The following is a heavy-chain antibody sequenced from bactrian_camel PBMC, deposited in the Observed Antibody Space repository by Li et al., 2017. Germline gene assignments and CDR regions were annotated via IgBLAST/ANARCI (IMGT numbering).Heavy chain of an antibody. D-gene: IGHD5*01. CDR1: RYTSGSAC. V-gene: IGHV3S55*01. CDR3: AAAPSWRGWTLDEDKYTI. CDR2: FRVGDT. Sequence: HVQLVESGGGSVQVGGSLRLSCEASRYTSGSACMGWFRQAPGKQHEGVAAFRVGDTYYADSVKGRFTISQDNAESTLYLQMNSLKPEDTATYYCAAAPSWRGWTLDEDKYTIWGRGTQVTVS. J-gene: IGHJ4*01.